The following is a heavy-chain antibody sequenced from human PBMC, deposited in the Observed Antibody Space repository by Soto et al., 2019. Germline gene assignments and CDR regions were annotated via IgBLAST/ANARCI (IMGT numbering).Heavy chain of an antibody. J-gene: IGHJ5*02. CDR2: ISSSSSYI. CDR1: GFTFSSYS. D-gene: IGHD6-6*01. V-gene: IGHV3-21*01. CDR3: ARDGQSSIAARSWFRRANNWFDP. Sequence: GGSLRLSCAASGFTFSSYSMNWVRQAPGKGLEWVSSISSSSSYIYYADSVKGRFTISRDNAKNSLYLQMNSLRAEDTAVYYCARDGQSSIAARSWFRRANNWFDPWGQGTLVTVSS.